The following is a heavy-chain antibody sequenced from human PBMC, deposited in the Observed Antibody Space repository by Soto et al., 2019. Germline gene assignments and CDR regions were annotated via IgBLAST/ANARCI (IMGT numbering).Heavy chain of an antibody. CDR1: GYSFASHA. J-gene: IGHJ6*03. D-gene: IGHD4-4*01. V-gene: IGHV1-3*01. Sequence: QVQLVQSGAEVKRPGASVKVSCEASGYSFASHAIHWVRQAPGQRLDWMGWINAGSGNSKYSQNFQGRVTITRDTSASTAYMELSSLRSEDTAIYYCASTTVTGFYYYYMDVWGKGTTVSVSS. CDR3: ASTTVTGFYYYYMDV. CDR2: INAGSGNS.